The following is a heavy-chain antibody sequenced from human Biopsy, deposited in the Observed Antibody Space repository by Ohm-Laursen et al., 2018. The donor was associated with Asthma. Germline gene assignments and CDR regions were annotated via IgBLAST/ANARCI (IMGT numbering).Heavy chain of an antibody. V-gene: IGHV4-34*01. CDR3: VRGEEVAGTYFKD. D-gene: IGHD6-19*01. CDR2: INYRGDT. J-gene: IGHJ1*01. CDR1: GGSFTHYF. Sequence: PGTLSLTCVISGGSFTHYFWMWIRQPPGKGLEWIGEINYRGDTNYNPSLESRVSTSVDTSTYHFSLRLNSVTAADTAVYYCVRGEEVAGTYFKDWDQGTLVTVSS.